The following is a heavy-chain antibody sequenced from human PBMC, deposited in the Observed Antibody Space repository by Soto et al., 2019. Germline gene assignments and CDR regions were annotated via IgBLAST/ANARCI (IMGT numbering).Heavy chain of an antibody. CDR1: GYSFTSYW. D-gene: IGHD3-10*01. CDR3: ARLLHYYGSGSYYPYGMDV. V-gene: IGHV5-51*01. J-gene: IGHJ6*02. CDR2: IYPGDSDT. Sequence: GESLKISCKGSGYSFTSYWIGWVRQMPGKGLEWMGIIYPGDSDTRYSPSFQGQVTISADKSISTAYLQWSSLKASDTAMYYCARLLHYYGSGSYYPYGMDVWGQENTVTLSS.